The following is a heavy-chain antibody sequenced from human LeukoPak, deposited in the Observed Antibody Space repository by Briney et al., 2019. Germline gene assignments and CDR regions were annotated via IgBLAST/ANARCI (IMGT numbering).Heavy chain of an antibody. J-gene: IGHJ3*02. CDR1: GGSISSYY. Sequence: SETLSLTCTVSGGSISSYYWSWIRQPPGKGLEWIGYIYYSGSTNYNPSLKSRVTISVDTSKNQFSLKLSSVTAADTAVYYCARHLIYGSGSYYRAFDIWGQGTMVTVSS. CDR2: IYYSGST. V-gene: IGHV4-59*08. D-gene: IGHD3-10*01. CDR3: ARHLIYGSGSYYRAFDI.